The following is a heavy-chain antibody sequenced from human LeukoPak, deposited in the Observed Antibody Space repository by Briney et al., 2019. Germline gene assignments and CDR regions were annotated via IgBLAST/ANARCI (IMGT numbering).Heavy chain of an antibody. V-gene: IGHV3-48*02. CDR2: ISSSSSTI. CDR1: GLTISSYS. D-gene: IGHD6-13*01. Sequence: GGSLRLSCAASGLTISSYSMNWVRQAPGKGLQWVSYISSSSSTIYYADSVKGRFTISRDNAKNSLYMHLNSLRDEDTAVYYCVRNEVGGSSTWTRSEYFQDWGQGTLVIVSS. J-gene: IGHJ1*01. CDR3: VRNEVGGSSTWTRSEYFQD.